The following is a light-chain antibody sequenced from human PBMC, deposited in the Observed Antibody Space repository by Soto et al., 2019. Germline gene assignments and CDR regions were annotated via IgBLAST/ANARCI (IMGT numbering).Light chain of an antibody. J-gene: IGKJ4*01. CDR2: DAS. V-gene: IGKV3-11*01. CDR1: QSVSSY. Sequence: EIVLTQSPATLSLSPGERATLSCRASQSVSSYLAWYQQKPGQAPRLLIYDASNRATGIPARFSGSGSGTYFPLTSSSLEPEDFAVYYCQQRSNWPPTFGGGTKVEIK. CDR3: QQRSNWPPT.